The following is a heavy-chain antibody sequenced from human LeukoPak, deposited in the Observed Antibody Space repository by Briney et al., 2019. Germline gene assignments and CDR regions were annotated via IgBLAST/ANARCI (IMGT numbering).Heavy chain of an antibody. V-gene: IGHV4-4*07. J-gene: IGHJ4*02. Sequence: SETLSLTCTVSGGSISSYYWSWIQQPAGKGLEWIGRLYTSGTTNYNPSLKSRVTMSVDMSKNQVSLKLNSVTAADTAIYYCARDLTPAAGVDSWGRGTLVTVS. CDR3: ARDLTPAAGVDS. CDR1: GGSISSYY. CDR2: LYTSGTT. D-gene: IGHD6-13*01.